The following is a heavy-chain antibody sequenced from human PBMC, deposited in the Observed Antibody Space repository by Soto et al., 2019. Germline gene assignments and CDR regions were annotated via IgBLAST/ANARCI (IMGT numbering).Heavy chain of an antibody. J-gene: IGHJ6*02. CDR3: TGGIAAAGSYYYGMDV. CDR1: GFTFSSYW. Sequence: GGSLRLSCAASGFTFSSYWMSWVRQAPGKGLEWVANIKQDGSEKYYVDSVKGRFTISRDNAKNSLYLQMNSLSAEGTAVYYCTGGIAAAGSYYYGMDVWGQGTTVTVSS. V-gene: IGHV3-7*01. CDR2: IKQDGSEK. D-gene: IGHD6-13*01.